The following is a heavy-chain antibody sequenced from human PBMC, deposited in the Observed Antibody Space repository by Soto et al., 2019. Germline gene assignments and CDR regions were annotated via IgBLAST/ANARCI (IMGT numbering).Heavy chain of an antibody. CDR3: ARGPYFFILMVYASEGNWFDP. CDR2: INPSGGST. D-gene: IGHD2-8*01. V-gene: IGHV1-46*03. CDR1: GYTFTSNY. Sequence: ASVKVSCKASGYTFTSNYMHWVRQAPGQGLERIRKINPSGGSTSYAQKLKGKVTMTRNTSTSTVYMVLSSLRSEDTAVYYCARGPYFFILMVYASEGNWFDPLGQGALVTV. J-gene: IGHJ5*02.